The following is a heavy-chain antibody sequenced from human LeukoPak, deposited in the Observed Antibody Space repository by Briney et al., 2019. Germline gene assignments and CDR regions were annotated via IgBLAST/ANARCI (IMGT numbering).Heavy chain of an antibody. CDR2: ISNSGSTK. CDR3: ARETPDSSTWTVFDY. CDR1: GFTFSSYE. D-gene: IGHD6-13*01. J-gene: IGHJ4*02. V-gene: IGHV3-48*03. Sequence: GGSLRLSCAASGFTFSSYEMNWIRQAPGKGLEWISYISNSGSTKYYADSVKGRFTISRDNAKNSLYLQMNSLRAEDTAMYYCARETPDSSTWTVFDYWGQGTLVTVSS.